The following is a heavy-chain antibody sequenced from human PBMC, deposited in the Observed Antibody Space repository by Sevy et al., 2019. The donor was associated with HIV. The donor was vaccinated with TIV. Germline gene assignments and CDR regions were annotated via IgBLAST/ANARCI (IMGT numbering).Heavy chain of an antibody. Sequence: GGSLRLSCVASSGFTFSSYWMSWVRQAPGKGLEWVANIKQDGRVKYYVDSVRGRFAISRDNAKNSLYLQMNTLRADDTALYYYARGTYYYDSGGYYHDAFDLWGQGTMVTVSS. V-gene: IGHV3-7*03. J-gene: IGHJ3*01. CDR3: ARGTYYYDSGGYYHDAFDL. CDR1: GFTFSSYW. D-gene: IGHD3-22*01. CDR2: IKQDGRVK.